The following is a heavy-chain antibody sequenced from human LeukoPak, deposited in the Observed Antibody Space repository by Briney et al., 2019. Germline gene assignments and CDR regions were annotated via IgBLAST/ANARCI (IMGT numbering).Heavy chain of an antibody. CDR2: ITNSGST. Sequence: PSETLSLTCTVSGVSTSSSYWSWIRQPPGKGLEWIGYITNSGSTSYNPSLKSRVTISVDTSKNQFSLKLTSVTAADTAVYHCARHGRYFDYWGQGALVTVSS. CDR1: GVSTSSSY. V-gene: IGHV4-59*08. J-gene: IGHJ4*02. CDR3: ARHGRYFDY.